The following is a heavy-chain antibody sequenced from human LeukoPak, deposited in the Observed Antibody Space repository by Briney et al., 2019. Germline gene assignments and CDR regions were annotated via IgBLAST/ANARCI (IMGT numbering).Heavy chain of an antibody. CDR3: ARGVYYGSGSYSGYYYYGMDV. CDR1: GGSTSSYY. J-gene: IGHJ6*02. V-gene: IGHV4-4*07. Sequence: SETLSLTCTVSGGSTSSYYWSWIRQPAGKGLEWIGRIYTSGSTNYNPSLKSRVTMSVDTSKNQFSLKLSSVTAADTAVYYCARGVYYGSGSYSGYYYYGMDVWGQGTTVTVSS. CDR2: IYTSGST. D-gene: IGHD3-10*01.